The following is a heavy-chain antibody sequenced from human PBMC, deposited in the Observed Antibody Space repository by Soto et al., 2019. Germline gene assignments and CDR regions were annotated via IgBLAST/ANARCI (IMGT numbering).Heavy chain of an antibody. D-gene: IGHD6-19*01. V-gene: IGHV3-7*05. CDR3: ARDLVAGTNDY. J-gene: IGHJ4*02. Sequence: GGSLRLSCAASGFTFSSYWMTWVRQAPGKGLEWVANIKQDGSEKYYVDSVKGRFTISRDNAKNSLYLQMTSLRAEDTAVYFCARDLVAGTNDYWGQGALVTVSS. CDR1: GFTFSSYW. CDR2: IKQDGSEK.